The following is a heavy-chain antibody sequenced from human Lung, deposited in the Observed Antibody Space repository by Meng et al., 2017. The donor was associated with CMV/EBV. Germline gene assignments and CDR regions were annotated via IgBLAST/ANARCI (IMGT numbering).Heavy chain of an antibody. CDR2: INHRGST. CDR1: GGSFSGYY. CDR3: ARLGYCSSTSCYPGNYYYGMDF. V-gene: IGHV4-34*01. D-gene: IGHD2-2*01. J-gene: IGHJ6*02. Sequence: SXTXSLXCAVYGGSFSGYYWSWIRKPPGKGLEWIGEINHRGSTNYNPSLKSRVTISVDTSKNQFSLKLSSVTAADTAVYYCARLGYCSSTSCYPGNYYYGMDFXGQGXTVTVSS.